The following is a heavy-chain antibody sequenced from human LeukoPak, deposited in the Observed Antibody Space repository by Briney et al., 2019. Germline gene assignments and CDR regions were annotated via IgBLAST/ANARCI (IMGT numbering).Heavy chain of an antibody. V-gene: IGHV3-33*01. CDR3: ARNVNHWNHVDC. CDR2: IYNDGSQE. D-gene: IGHD1-1*01. CDR1: GFTFSSYG. Sequence: GRSLRPSCTASGFTFSSYGMHWVRQAPGKGLEWVTFIYNDGSQEYYADSVKGRFSISRDNSKNTLYLQMNSLRDEDTAIYYCARNVNHWNHVDCWGQGTRVTVSS. J-gene: IGHJ4*02.